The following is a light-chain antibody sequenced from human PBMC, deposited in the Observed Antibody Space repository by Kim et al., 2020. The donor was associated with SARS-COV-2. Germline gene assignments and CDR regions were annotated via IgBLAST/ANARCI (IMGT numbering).Light chain of an antibody. CDR3: QHYGSSRWT. CDR2: DAS. J-gene: IGKJ1*01. V-gene: IGKV3-20*01. Sequence: EIVLTQSPGTLSLSPGERATLSCRASQSISSSYLAWYQQKPGQAPRLLIYDASARAAGIPDRFSGSGSGTDFTLTISTLEPEDFAVYYCQHYGSSRWTFGPGTKVDIK. CDR1: QSISSSY.